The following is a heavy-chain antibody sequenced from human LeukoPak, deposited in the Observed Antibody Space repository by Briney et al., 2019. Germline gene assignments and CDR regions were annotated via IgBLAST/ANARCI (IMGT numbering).Heavy chain of an antibody. V-gene: IGHV4-61*02. CDR3: ARVGLLARNWFDP. Sequence: PSQTLSLTCTVSGGSISSGGYYWSWIRQPAGKGLEWIGRIYTSGNTNYNPSLKSRATISVDTSKNQFSLKLSSVTAADTAVYYCARVGLLARNWFDPWGQGTLVTVSS. CDR2: IYTSGNT. CDR1: GGSISSGGYY. J-gene: IGHJ5*02.